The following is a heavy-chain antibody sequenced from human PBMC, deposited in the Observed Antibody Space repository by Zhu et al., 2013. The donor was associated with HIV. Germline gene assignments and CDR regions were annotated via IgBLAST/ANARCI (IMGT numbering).Heavy chain of an antibody. Sequence: QVQLVQSGAEVKKPGASVKVSCKASGYTFTSYGISWVRQAPGQGLEWMGWISAYNGNTNYAQKLQGRVTMTTDTSTSTAYMELRSLRSDDTAVYYCARWQRITIFGVVIDYYYYGMDVWGQGTTVTVSS. CDR1: GYTFTSYG. CDR3: ARWQRITIFGVVIDYYYYGMDV. J-gene: IGHJ6*02. V-gene: IGHV1-18*01. CDR2: ISAYNGNT. D-gene: IGHD3-3*01.